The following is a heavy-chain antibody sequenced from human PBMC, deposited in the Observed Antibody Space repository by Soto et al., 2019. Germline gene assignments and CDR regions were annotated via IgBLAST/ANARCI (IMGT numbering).Heavy chain of an antibody. J-gene: IGHJ3*02. CDR1: GYSFTSYW. CDR2: IYPGDSDT. Sequence: PGESLKISCQGSGYSFTSYWIGWVRQMPGKGLEWMGIIYPGDSDTRYSPSFQGQVTISADKSISTAYLQWSSLKASDTAMYYCARHPLGRAARLDAFDIWGQGTMVTVSS. D-gene: IGHD6-6*01. CDR3: ARHPLGRAARLDAFDI. V-gene: IGHV5-51*01.